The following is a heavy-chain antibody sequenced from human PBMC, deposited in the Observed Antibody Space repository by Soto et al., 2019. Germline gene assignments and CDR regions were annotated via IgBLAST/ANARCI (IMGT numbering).Heavy chain of an antibody. CDR1: GFTFSSYA. D-gene: IGHD1-26*01. V-gene: IGHV3-23*01. J-gene: IGHJ4*02. Sequence: EVQLLESGGGLVQPGGSLRLSCAASGFTFSSYAMRWVRQAPVKGLEWVSAISGSGGSTYYADSVKGRFTISRDNSENTLYLQMNSLRAEDTAVYYCARRGSGIYYDYWGQGTLVTVSS. CDR3: ARRGSGIYYDY. CDR2: ISGSGGST.